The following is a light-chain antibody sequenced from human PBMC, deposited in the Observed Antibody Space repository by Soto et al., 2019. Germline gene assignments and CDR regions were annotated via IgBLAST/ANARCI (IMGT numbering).Light chain of an antibody. CDR2: DAS. CDR3: PQRSNWPLT. CDR1: QSVSSY. J-gene: IGKJ3*01. Sequence: EIVLTQSPATLSLSPRERATLSCRASQSVSSYLAWYQQKPGQAPRLLIYDASNRAPGIPARFSGSGSGTDFTLTISSLEPQDFAVYYCPQRSNWPLTFGPGTKVDIK. V-gene: IGKV3-11*01.